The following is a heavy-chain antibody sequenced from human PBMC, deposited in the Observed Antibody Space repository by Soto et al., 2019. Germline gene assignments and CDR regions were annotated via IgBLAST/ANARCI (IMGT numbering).Heavy chain of an antibody. CDR2: IYPGDSDT. CDR1: GNSFTSYW. CDR3: ARSRSSSEGYFDY. Sequence: GESLKISCKGSGNSFTSYWIGWVRQRPGKGLEWMGIIYPGDSDTRYSPSFQGQVTISADKSISTAYLQWSSLKASDTAMYYCARSRSSSEGYFDYWGQGTLVTVSS. J-gene: IGHJ4*02. V-gene: IGHV5-51*01. D-gene: IGHD6-13*01.